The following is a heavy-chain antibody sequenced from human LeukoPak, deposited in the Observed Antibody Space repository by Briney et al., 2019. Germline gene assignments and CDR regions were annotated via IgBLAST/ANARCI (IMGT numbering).Heavy chain of an antibody. CDR3: AGIPQPYCSGGSCYYYYYMDV. Sequence: SQTLSLTCTVSGGSISSGDYYSSWIRQPPGKGLEWIGYIYYSGSTYYNPSLKSRVTISVDTSKNQFSLKLSSMTAADTAVYYCAGIPQPYCSGGSCYYYYYMDVWGKGTTVTVSS. D-gene: IGHD2-15*01. CDR2: IYYSGST. CDR1: GGSISSGDYY. J-gene: IGHJ6*03. V-gene: IGHV4-30-4*08.